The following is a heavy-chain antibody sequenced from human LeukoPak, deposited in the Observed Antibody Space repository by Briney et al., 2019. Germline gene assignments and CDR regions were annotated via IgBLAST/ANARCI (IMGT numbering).Heavy chain of an antibody. J-gene: IGHJ4*02. Sequence: GGSLRLSCAASGFTFSSYGMHWVRQAPGKGLEWVAVISYDGSNKYYADSVKGRFTISRDNSKNTLYLQMNSLRAEDTAVYYCARDELSSGYYLDYWGQGTLVTVSS. CDR3: ARDELSSGYYLDY. CDR1: GFTFSSYG. D-gene: IGHD3-22*01. CDR2: ISYDGSNK. V-gene: IGHV3-30*03.